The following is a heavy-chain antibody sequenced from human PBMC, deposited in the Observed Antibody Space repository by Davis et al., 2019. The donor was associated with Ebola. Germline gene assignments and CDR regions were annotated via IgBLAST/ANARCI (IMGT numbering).Heavy chain of an antibody. Sequence: MPSETLSLTCTVSGGSISSSSYYWGWIRQPPGKGLEWIGSIYYSGSTYYNPSLKSRVTISVDTSKNQFSLKLSSVTAADTAVYYWAGLRDEAGKIARYYFDYWGQGTLVTVSS. D-gene: IGHD6-13*01. CDR3: AGLRDEAGKIARYYFDY. V-gene: IGHV4-39*01. J-gene: IGHJ4*02. CDR1: GGSISSSSYY. CDR2: IYYSGST.